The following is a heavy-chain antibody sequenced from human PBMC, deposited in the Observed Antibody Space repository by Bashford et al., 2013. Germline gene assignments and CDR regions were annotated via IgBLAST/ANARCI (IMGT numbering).Heavy chain of an antibody. CDR2: IIPVLGVA. V-gene: IGHV1-69*02. CDR1: GGASLDIL. CDR3: ARSIATFGENWLDP. D-gene: IGHD3-3*01. Sequence: VASVKVSCKASGGASLDILSAGCDRPLDKGVEWMGRIIPVLGVATYAQNFQDRLTITADQSTSTAYMELRSLRSEDTAVYYCARSIATFGENWLDPWGRGTLVTVSS. J-gene: IGHJ5*02.